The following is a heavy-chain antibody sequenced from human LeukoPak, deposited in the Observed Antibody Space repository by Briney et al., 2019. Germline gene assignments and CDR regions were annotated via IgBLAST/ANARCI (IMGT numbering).Heavy chain of an antibody. V-gene: IGHV3-30*18. CDR1: GFTFNNHG. J-gene: IGHJ4*02. CDR3: AKDIMVQGVINGFDY. Sequence: GGSLRLSCAASGFTFNNHGMHWVRQAPGKGLEWVAVTSYDGSHKHYADSVKGRFTISRDNSENTLYLQMNSLRTEDTAVYYCAKDIMVQGVINGFDYWGQGTLVAVSS. D-gene: IGHD3-10*01. CDR2: TSYDGSHK.